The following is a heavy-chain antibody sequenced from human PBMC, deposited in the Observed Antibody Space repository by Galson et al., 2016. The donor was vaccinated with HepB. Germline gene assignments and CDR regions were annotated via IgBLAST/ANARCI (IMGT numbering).Heavy chain of an antibody. J-gene: IGHJ6*02. Sequence: SLRLSCAASGFSFSSYGIHWVRQAPGKGLEWVAVISYDGSNKYYADSVKGRFTISRDNSKNTLYLQMNSLRTEDTAVYYCAKDYPAHVLTDNYYGMDVWGQGTTVTVSS. V-gene: IGHV3-30*18. CDR1: GFSFSSYG. CDR3: AKDYPAHVLTDNYYGMDV. D-gene: IGHD3-16*01. CDR2: ISYDGSNK.